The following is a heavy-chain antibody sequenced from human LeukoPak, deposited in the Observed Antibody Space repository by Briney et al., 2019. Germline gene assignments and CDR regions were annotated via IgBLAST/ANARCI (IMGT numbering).Heavy chain of an antibody. Sequence: SGALSLTRTVSLASLSNYYWSWIRPPPGKGREGSGYVSYSGRTKHNPSLKSRVTISAVTTKIQFSLKLTTVTAADTAVYYCARGQLVDGFDPWGQGTLVTVSS. V-gene: IGHV4-59*01. CDR2: VSYSGRT. CDR3: ARGQLVDGFDP. CDR1: LASLSNYY. D-gene: IGHD5-24*01. J-gene: IGHJ5*02.